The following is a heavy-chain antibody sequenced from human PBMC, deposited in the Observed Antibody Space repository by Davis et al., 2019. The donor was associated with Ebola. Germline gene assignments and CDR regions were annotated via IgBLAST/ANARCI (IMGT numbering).Heavy chain of an antibody. CDR1: GFTFSSYG. V-gene: IGHV3-33*01. J-gene: IGHJ6*02. Sequence: PGGSLRLSCAASGFTFSSYGMHWVRQAPGKGLEWVAVIWYDGSNKYYADSVKGRFTISRDNSKNTLYLQMNSLRAEDTAVYYCARDPLEEMATINYYYGMDVWGQGTTVTVSS. CDR3: ARDPLEEMATINYYYGMDV. D-gene: IGHD5-24*01. CDR2: IWYDGSNK.